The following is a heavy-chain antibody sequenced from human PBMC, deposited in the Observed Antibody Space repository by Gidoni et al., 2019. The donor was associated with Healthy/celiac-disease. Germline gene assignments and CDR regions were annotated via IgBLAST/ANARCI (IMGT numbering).Heavy chain of an antibody. D-gene: IGHD2-2*01. CDR2: IYYSGST. CDR3: ARQRGGCSSTSCRFEVVLSRLYFDY. J-gene: IGHJ4*02. V-gene: IGHV4-39*01. CDR1: GCSLSSSSYY. Sequence: QLQLQESGPGLVKPSETLSLTCTVSGCSLSSSSYYWGWIRQPPGKGLAWIGSIYYSGSTYYNPSLKSRVTISVDTSKNQFSLKLSSVTAADTAVYYCARQRGGCSSTSCRFEVVLSRLYFDYWGQGTLVTVSS.